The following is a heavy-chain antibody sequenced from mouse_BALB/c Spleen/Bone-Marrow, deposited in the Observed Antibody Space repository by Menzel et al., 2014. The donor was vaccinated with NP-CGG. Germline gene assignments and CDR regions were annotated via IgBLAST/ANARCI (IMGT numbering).Heavy chain of an antibody. J-gene: IGHJ3*01. CDR1: GFNIKDTY. V-gene: IGHV14-3*02. CDR2: IDPANGNT. Sequence: VHVKQSGAELVKPGASVKLSCTASGFNIKDTYMHWVKQRPGQGLEWIGRIDPANGNTKYDPKFQGKATITADTSSNTAYLQLSSLTSEDTAVYYCASYYYGSSSFAYWGQGTMVTVSA. D-gene: IGHD1-1*01. CDR3: ASYYYGSSSFAY.